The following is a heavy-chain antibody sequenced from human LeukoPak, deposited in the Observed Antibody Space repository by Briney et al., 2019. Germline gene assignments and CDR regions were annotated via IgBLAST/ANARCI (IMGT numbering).Heavy chain of an antibody. CDR1: GGSINNYY. D-gene: IGHD2-21*02. CDR2: THYSGST. V-gene: IGHV4-59*01. Sequence: SETLSLTCTVSGGSINNYYGSWIRQPPGKGLEYIGYTHYSGSTNSNPSLKSRVTMSVDTSKNQFSLKLKSVTAADTAVYYCARNYCGDDCFAFDFWGQGTMVTVSS. J-gene: IGHJ3*01. CDR3: ARNYCGDDCFAFDF.